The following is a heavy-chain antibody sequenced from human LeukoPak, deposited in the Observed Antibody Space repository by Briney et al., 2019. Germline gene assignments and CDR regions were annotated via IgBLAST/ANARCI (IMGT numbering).Heavy chain of an antibody. D-gene: IGHD3-10*01. V-gene: IGHV4-39*07. CDR1: GGSISSSSYY. CDR2: IYYSGST. J-gene: IGHJ4*02. Sequence: SSETLSLTCTVSGGSISSSSYYWGWIRQPPGKGLEWIGSIYYSGSTYYNPSLKSRVTISVDTSKNQFSLKLSSVTAADTAVYYCASGSSYYGSGSYTPFDYWGQGTLVTVSS. CDR3: ASGSSYYGSGSYTPFDY.